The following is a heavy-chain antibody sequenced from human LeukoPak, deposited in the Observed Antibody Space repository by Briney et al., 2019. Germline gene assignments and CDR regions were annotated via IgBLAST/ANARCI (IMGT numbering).Heavy chain of an antibody. CDR1: GKTLSDLS. CDR2: SDPEDGEG. CDR3: RTGFTTMAVDYFDY. J-gene: IGHJ4*02. Sequence: ASVKVSCKVSGKTLSDLSIHWLRQPPGKGLEWLGGSDPEDGEGIYAQMFQGRVTMTEDTSIDTAYMQLSSLRSEDTAVYYCRTGFTTMAVDYFDYWGQGTLVTVSP. D-gene: IGHD5-18*01. V-gene: IGHV1-24*01.